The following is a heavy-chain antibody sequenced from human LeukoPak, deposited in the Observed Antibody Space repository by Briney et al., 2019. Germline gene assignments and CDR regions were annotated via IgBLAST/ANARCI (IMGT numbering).Heavy chain of an antibody. CDR2: ISSSSGHI. V-gene: IGHV3-21*01. CDR3: ARGGFHYDSSGYYCFDY. J-gene: IGHJ4*02. CDR1: GFTFSSYS. Sequence: GGSLRLSCAASGFTFSSYSMNWVRQAPGKGLEWVSSISSSSGHIYYADSVEGRFTISRDNSKNSLYLQMNSLRAEDTAVYYCARGGFHYDSSGYYCFDYWGQGTLVTVSS. D-gene: IGHD3-22*01.